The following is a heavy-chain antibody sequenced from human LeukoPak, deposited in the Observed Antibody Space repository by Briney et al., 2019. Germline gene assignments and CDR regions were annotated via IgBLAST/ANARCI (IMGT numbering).Heavy chain of an antibody. CDR3: ADSSSWYGPRI. CDR1: GYTFTSYY. CDR2: INPSGGST. J-gene: IGHJ4*02. V-gene: IGHV1-46*01. D-gene: IGHD6-13*01. Sequence: ASVKVSCKASGYTFTSYYMHWVRQAPGQGLEWMGIINPSGGSTSYAQKFQGRVTMTRDMSTSTVYMELSSLRSEDTAVYYCADSSSWYGPRIWGQGTLVTVSS.